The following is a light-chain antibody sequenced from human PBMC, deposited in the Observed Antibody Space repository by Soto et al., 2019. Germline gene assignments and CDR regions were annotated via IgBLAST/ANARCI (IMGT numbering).Light chain of an antibody. CDR1: QSVLYRSDNQNS. J-gene: IGKJ4*01. Sequence: DIVMTQSPESLAVSLGATATIKCRSSQSVLYRSDNQNSLAWYQQKPGQPLKKILHWGSVRYYGVSDRFSGSGSATDFTLTISSLPVEDVEVYYCHPYYPLPLTFGGGTKVDIK. CDR3: HPYYPLPLT. CDR2: WGS. V-gene: IGKV4-1*01.